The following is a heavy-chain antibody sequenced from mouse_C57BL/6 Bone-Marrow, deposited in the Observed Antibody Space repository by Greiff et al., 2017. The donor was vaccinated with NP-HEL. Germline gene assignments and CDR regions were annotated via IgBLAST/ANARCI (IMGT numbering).Heavy chain of an antibody. CDR3: ANLGPAWFAY. D-gene: IGHD4-1*01. J-gene: IGHJ3*01. Sequence: VQLQQSGPVLVKPGASVKMSCKASGYTFTDYYMNWVKQSHGKSLEWIGVINPYNGGTSYNQKFKGKATLTVDKSSSTAYMELNSLTSEDSAVYYCANLGPAWFAYWGQGTLVTVSA. CDR2: INPYNGGT. CDR1: GYTFTDYY. V-gene: IGHV1-19*01.